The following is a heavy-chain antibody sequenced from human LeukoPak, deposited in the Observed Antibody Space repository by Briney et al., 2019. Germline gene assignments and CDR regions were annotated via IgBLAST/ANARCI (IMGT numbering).Heavy chain of an antibody. CDR1: GGSFSGYY. CDR2: INHSGST. Sequence: SETLSLTCAVYGGSFSGYYWSWIRQPPGKGLEWIGEINHSGSTNYNPSLKSRVTISVDTSKNQFSLKLSSVTAADTAVYYCASPASWYYYDSSGYIKSHAFDIWAKGRWSPSLQ. V-gene: IGHV4-34*01. CDR3: ASPASWYYYDSSGYIKSHAFDI. D-gene: IGHD3-22*01. J-gene: IGHJ3*02.